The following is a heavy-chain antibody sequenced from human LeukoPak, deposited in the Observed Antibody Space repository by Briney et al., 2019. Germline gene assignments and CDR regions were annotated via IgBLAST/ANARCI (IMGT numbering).Heavy chain of an antibody. CDR2: INPNSGGT. D-gene: IGHD3-3*01. CDR3: ARDLRFLEWLDYYYYYGMDV. Sequence: ASVKVSCKASGGTFSSYAISWVRQAPGQGLEWMGWINPNSGGTNYAQKFQGRVTMTRDTSISTAYMELSRLRSDDTAVYYCARDLRFLEWLDYYYYYGMDVWGQGTTVTVSS. J-gene: IGHJ6*02. V-gene: IGHV1-2*02. CDR1: GGTFSSYA.